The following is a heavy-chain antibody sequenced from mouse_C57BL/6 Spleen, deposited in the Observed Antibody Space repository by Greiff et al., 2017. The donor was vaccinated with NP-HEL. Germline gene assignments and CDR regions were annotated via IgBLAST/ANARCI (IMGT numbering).Heavy chain of an antibody. CDR2: IRSKSSTYAT. J-gene: IGHJ2*01. CDR3: VRSLTGAFDY. V-gene: IGHV10-3*01. CDR1: GFTFNTYA. Sequence: EVKLVESGGGLVQPKGSLKLSCAASGFTFNTYAMHWVRQAPGKGLEWVARIRSKSSTYATYYADSVKDRFTISRDDSQSMLYLQMNNLKTEDTAMYYCVRSLTGAFDYWGQGTTLTVSS. D-gene: IGHD4-1*01.